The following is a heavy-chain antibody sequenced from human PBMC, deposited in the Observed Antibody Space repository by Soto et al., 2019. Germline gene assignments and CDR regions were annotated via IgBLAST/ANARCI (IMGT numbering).Heavy chain of an antibody. J-gene: IGHJ5*02. CDR2: IYYSGST. CDR3: ARHGVPVAATPWWFDP. D-gene: IGHD2-15*01. Sequence: PSETLSLTCTVSGGSISSSSYYWGWIRQPPGKGLEWIGSIYYSGSTYYNPSLKSRVTISVDTSKNQFSLKLSPVTAADTAVYYCARHGVPVAATPWWFDPWGQGTLVTVSS. CDR1: GGSISSSSYY. V-gene: IGHV4-39*01.